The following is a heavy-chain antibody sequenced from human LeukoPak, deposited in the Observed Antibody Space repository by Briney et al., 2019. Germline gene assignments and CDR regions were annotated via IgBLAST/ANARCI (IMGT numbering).Heavy chain of an antibody. D-gene: IGHD3-10*01. CDR1: GYTFTSYD. Sequence: ASVKVSCKASGYTFTSYDINWVRQAPGQGLEWMGRINPNSGGTNYAQKFQGRVTMTRDTSISTAYMELSRLRSDDTAVYYCARTNIITMVRGVLIDPWGQGTLVTVSS. J-gene: IGHJ5*02. CDR2: INPNSGGT. V-gene: IGHV1-2*06. CDR3: ARTNIITMVRGVLIDP.